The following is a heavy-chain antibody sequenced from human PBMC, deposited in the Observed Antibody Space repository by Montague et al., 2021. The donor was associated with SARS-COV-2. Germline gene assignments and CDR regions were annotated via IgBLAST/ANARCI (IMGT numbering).Heavy chain of an antibody. CDR3: ALPQELGFDY. J-gene: IGHJ4*02. CDR1: GFKFDDSG. D-gene: IGHD7-27*01. Sequence: SLRLSCAASGFKFDDSGMTWVRQAPGKGLEWVCDINWSADKTTYADSVKGRFTISRDNAKNSLYLQMNSLRAEDTALYYCALPQELGFDYWGQGTLVTVSS. V-gene: IGHV3-20*04. CDR2: INWSADKT.